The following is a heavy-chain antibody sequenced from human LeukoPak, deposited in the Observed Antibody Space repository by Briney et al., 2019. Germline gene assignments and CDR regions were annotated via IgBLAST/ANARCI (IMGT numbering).Heavy chain of an antibody. CDR2: IDPSDSYT. CDR1: GYSFTSYW. CDR3: ASIDFWSGYGYYYYGMDV. V-gene: IGHV5-10-1*01. Sequence: GESLKISCKGSGYSFTSYWICWVRQMPGKGLEWMGRIDPSDSYTNYSPSFQGHVTISADKSISTAYLQWSSLKASDTAMYYCASIDFWSGYGYYYYGMDVWGQGTTVTVSS. J-gene: IGHJ6*02. D-gene: IGHD3-3*01.